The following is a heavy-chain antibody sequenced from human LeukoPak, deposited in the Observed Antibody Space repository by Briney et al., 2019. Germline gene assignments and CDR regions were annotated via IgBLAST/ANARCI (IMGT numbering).Heavy chain of an antibody. Sequence: GGSLRLSCAASGFTFSSYWMSWVRQAPGKGLEWVANIKQDGSEKNHVGSVKGRFTISRDNAKNSLLLQMNSLRAEDTALYYCMGYGGNSFWGQGTLVTVPS. J-gene: IGHJ4*02. D-gene: IGHD4-23*01. CDR2: IKQDGSEK. CDR1: GFTFSSYW. CDR3: MGYGGNSF. V-gene: IGHV3-7*01.